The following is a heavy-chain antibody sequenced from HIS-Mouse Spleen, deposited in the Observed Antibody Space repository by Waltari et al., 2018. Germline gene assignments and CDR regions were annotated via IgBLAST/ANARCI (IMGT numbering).Heavy chain of an antibody. CDR2: IYYSGST. D-gene: IGHD6-13*01. CDR3: AREIPYSSSWYDWYFDL. J-gene: IGHJ2*01. Sequence: QLQLQESGPGLVKPSETLSLTCTVPGGSISSSSYYWGWIRRPPRKGLEWIGSIYYSGSTYYNPSLKSRVTISVDTSKNQFSLKLSSVTAADTAVYYCAREIPYSSSWYDWYFDLWGRGTLVTVSS. CDR1: GGSISSSSYY. V-gene: IGHV4-39*07.